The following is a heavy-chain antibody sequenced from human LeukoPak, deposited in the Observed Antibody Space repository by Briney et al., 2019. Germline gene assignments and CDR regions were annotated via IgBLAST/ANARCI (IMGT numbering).Heavy chain of an antibody. D-gene: IGHD2-2*01. CDR2: INPNSGGT. V-gene: IGHV1-2*06. Sequence: ASVKVSCKASGYTFTGYYMHWVRHAPAQGLKWNGRINPNSGGTNYAQKFPGRVTMTRDTSISTAYMELSRLRSDDTAVYYCARKLGYCSSTSCAGFDPWGQGTLVTVSS. CDR1: GYTFTGYY. CDR3: ARKLGYCSSTSCAGFDP. J-gene: IGHJ5*02.